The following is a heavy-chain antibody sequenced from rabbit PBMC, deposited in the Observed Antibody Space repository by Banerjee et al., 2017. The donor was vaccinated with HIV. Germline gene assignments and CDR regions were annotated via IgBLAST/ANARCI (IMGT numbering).Heavy chain of an antibody. CDR1: GIDFSSSYW. D-gene: IGHD2-1*01. Sequence: QQQLEESGGGLVKPGGTLTLTCKASGIDFSSSYWICWVRQAPGKGLEWIACIYTGDGNTYYASWVNGRFAISLDNAQNTVDLQMTSLTAADTATYFCARTAGYLDDGDGYFNLWGQGTLVTVS. CDR3: ARTAGYLDDGDGYFNL. J-gene: IGHJ4*01. CDR2: IYTGDGNT. V-gene: IGHV1S43*01.